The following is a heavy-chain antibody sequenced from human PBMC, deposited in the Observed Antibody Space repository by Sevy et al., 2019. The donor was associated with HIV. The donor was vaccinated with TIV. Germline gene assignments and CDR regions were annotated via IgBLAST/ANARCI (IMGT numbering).Heavy chain of an antibody. J-gene: IGHJ4*02. V-gene: IGHV3-7*03. CDR1: GFTFSSYW. Sequence: GGPLRLSCAASGFTFSSYWMSWVRQAPGKGLEWVANIKQDGSEKYYVDSVKGRFTISRDNAKNSLYLQMNSLRAEDTAVYYCGREWGGSEAYDSSGYYSIGVYYFDYWGQGTLVTVSS. D-gene: IGHD3-22*01. CDR2: IKQDGSEK. CDR3: GREWGGSEAYDSSGYYSIGVYYFDY.